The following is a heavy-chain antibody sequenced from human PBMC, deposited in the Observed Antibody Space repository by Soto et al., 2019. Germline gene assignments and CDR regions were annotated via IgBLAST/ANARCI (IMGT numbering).Heavy chain of an antibody. V-gene: IGHV4-59*01. CDR3: AREGGDWNDVRY. Sequence: LSLTCTVSGGSISSYYWSWIRQPPGKGLEWIGYIYYSGSTNYNPSLKSRVTISVDTSKNQFSLKLSSVTAADTAVYYCAREGGDWNDVRYWGQGTLVTVSS. J-gene: IGHJ4*02. D-gene: IGHD1-1*01. CDR1: GGSISSYY. CDR2: IYYSGST.